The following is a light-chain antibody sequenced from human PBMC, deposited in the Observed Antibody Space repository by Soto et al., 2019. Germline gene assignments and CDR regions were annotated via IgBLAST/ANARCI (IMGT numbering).Light chain of an antibody. Sequence: HSVLTQPPPAFGTPGQRVTNSFFGSNSIIGSNYVYWYQQLPGTAPKLLIYRNDQRPSGVPDRFSGSKSGTSASLAISGLRSEDEADYHCAAWDDRLAGPIFGTGTKVTVL. V-gene: IGLV1-47*01. CDR2: RND. CDR3: AAWDDRLAGPI. J-gene: IGLJ1*01. CDR1: NSIIGSNY.